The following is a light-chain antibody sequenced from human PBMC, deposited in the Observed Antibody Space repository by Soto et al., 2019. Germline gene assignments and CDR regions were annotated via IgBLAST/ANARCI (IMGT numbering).Light chain of an antibody. Sequence: DIQLTQSPSSLSASVGDSVTITCRASESISYYLSWYQQIPGKAPRLLISAASRLQSGVPSRFSGTGSGTHFTLTISGLRPEDFVTYYCQQTYSTPPINFGGGTNVEVK. CDR2: AAS. V-gene: IGKV1-39*01. CDR3: QQTYSTPPIN. CDR1: ESISYY. J-gene: IGKJ4*01.